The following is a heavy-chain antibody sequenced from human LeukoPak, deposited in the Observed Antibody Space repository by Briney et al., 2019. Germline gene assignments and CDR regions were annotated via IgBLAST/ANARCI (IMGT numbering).Heavy chain of an antibody. CDR3: AKDSPSWRASYYYGMDV. V-gene: IGHV3-23*01. CDR1: GFTFSSYA. D-gene: IGHD3-3*01. Sequence: GGSLRLSCAASGFTFSSYAMSWVRQAPGKGLEWVSAISGSGGSTYYADSEKGRFTISRDNSKNTLYLQMNSLRAEDTAVYYCAKDSPSWRASYYYGMDVWGQGTTVTVSS. CDR2: ISGSGGST. J-gene: IGHJ6*02.